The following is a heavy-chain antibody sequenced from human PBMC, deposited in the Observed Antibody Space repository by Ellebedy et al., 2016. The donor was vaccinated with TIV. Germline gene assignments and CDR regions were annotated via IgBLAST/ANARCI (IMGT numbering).Heavy chain of an antibody. V-gene: IGHV4-39*01. D-gene: IGHD6-19*01. Sequence: SETLSLTXTVSGGSISSSSYYWGWIRQPPGKGLEWIGSIYYSGSTYYNPSLKSRVTISVDTSKNQFSLKLSSVTAADTALYYCTRGARTGYSSGWYDDYWGQGTLVTVSS. CDR3: TRGARTGYSSGWYDDY. CDR2: IYYSGST. J-gene: IGHJ4*02. CDR1: GGSISSSSYY.